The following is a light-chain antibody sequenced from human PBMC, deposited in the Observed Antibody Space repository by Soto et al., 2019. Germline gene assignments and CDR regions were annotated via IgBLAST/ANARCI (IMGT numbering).Light chain of an antibody. CDR3: AAWDDSLNGYV. CDR1: SSNIGVNT. J-gene: IGLJ1*01. Sequence: QSVLTQPPSASGTPGQRVTISCSGSSSNIGVNTVNWYQQLPRAAPKLPIYTNDQRPSGVPDRFSASKSGTSASLAISGLQSEDEADYYCAAWDDSLNGYVFGTGTKVTVL. CDR2: TND. V-gene: IGLV1-44*01.